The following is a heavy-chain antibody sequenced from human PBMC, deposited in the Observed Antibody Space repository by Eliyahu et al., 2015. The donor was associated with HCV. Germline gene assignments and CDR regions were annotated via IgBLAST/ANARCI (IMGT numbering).Heavy chain of an antibody. J-gene: IGHJ4*02. CDR3: ARGRWLQLPY. CDR2: INHSGST. D-gene: IGHD5-24*01. V-gene: IGHV4-34*01. CDR1: GGSFSGYX. Sequence: QVQLQQWGAGLLKXSETLSLXCAVYGGSFSGYXWSWIRQPPGKGLEWXGEINHSGSTNYNPSLKSRVTISVDTSKNQFSLKLSSVTAADTAVYYCARGRWLQLPYWGQGTLVTVSS.